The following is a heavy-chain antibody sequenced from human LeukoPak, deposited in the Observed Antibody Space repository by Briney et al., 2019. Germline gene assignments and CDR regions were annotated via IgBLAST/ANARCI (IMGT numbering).Heavy chain of an antibody. D-gene: IGHD3-3*01. J-gene: IGHJ3*02. CDR3: ARVWSGYEAFDI. CDR1: GGSISSGDHY. V-gene: IGHV4-30-4*08. Sequence: SETLSLTCTVSGGSISSGDHYWSWIRQPPGKGLEWIGYIYYSGSTYYNPSRKSRVTISVDTSKNQFSLKLSSVTAADTAVYYCARVWSGYEAFDIWGQGTMVTVSS. CDR2: IYYSGST.